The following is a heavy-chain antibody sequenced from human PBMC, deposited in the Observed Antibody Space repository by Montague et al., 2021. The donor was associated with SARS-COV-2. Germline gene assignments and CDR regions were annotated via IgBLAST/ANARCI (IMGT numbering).Heavy chain of an antibody. J-gene: IGHJ4*02. CDR1: GFTFSSYA. Sequence: SLRLSFSASGFTFSSYAMHWVRQAPGKGLEWVAVISYDGSNKYYADSVKGRFTISRDNSKNTLYLQMNSLRAEDTAVYYCARGGFVRTGTTFDYWGQGTLVTVSS. CDR3: ARGGFVRTGTTFDY. D-gene: IGHD1-1*01. V-gene: IGHV3-30-3*01. CDR2: ISYDGSNK.